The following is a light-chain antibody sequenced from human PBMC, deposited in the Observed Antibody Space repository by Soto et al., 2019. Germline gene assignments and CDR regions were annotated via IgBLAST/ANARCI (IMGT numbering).Light chain of an antibody. CDR3: SSYTSISTLDV. J-gene: IGLJ1*01. CDR1: SSDVGGYNY. CDR2: EVN. Sequence: QSALTQPASGSGSPGQSITIACTGTSSDVGGYNYVSWYQQHPGKAPKLMIYEVNNRPSGVSNRFSGSKSGNTASLTISGLQAEDEADYYCSSYTSISTLDVFGTGTKLTVL. V-gene: IGLV2-14*01.